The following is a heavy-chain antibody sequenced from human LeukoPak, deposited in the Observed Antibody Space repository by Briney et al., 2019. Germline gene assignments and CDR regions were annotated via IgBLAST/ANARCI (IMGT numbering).Heavy chain of an antibody. CDR3: AKDREYYYDSSGYLDY. V-gene: IGHV3-23*01. J-gene: IGHJ4*02. CDR2: ISGSGGST. D-gene: IGHD3-22*01. Sequence: GSLRLSCAASGFTFSSYAMSWVRQAPGKGLEWVSAISGSGGSTYYADSVKGRFTISRDNSKNTLYLQMNSLRAEDTAVYYCAKDREYYYDSSGYLDYWGQGTLVTVSS. CDR1: GFTFSSYA.